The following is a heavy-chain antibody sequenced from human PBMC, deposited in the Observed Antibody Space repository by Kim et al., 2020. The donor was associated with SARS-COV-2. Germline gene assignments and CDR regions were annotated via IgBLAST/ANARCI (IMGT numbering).Heavy chain of an antibody. CDR1: GGTFSSYA. CDR3: ARVWTTKWFGELKGAFDI. D-gene: IGHD3-10*01. J-gene: IGHJ3*02. V-gene: IGHV1-69*13. CDR2: IIPIFGTA. Sequence: SVKVSCKASGGTFSSYAISWVRQAPGQGLEWMGGIIPIFGTANYAQKFQGRVTITADESTSTAYMELSSLRSENTAVYYCARVWTTKWFGELKGAFDIWGQGTMVTVSS.